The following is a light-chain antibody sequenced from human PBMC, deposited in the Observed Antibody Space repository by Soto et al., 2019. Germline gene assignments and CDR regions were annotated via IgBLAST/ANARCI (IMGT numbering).Light chain of an antibody. CDR2: DAS. CDR3: QQRSNWPPYT. CDR1: QSVSSY. V-gene: IGKV3-11*01. Sequence: EIVLTQSPATLSLSPGERATLPCRDSQSVSSYLAWYQQKPGQAPRLLIYDASNRATGIPARFSGSGSGTDFTLTISSLEPEDFAVYYCQQRSNWPPYTFGQGTKLEIK. J-gene: IGKJ2*01.